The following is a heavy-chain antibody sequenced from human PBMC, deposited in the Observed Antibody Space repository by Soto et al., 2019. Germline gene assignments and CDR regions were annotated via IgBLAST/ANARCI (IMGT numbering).Heavy chain of an antibody. CDR2: INHSGRT. Sequence: SETLSLTCAVYGGSFSGYYWSWIRQPPGKGLEWIGEINHSGRTNYNPSLKSRVTISVDTSKNQFPLKLSSVTSADTAVYYCASCFWDRSVLNPFDICGQGTILTLSS. D-gene: IGHD3-16*01. V-gene: IGHV4-34*01. CDR1: GGSFSGYY. J-gene: IGHJ3*02. CDR3: ASCFWDRSVLNPFDI.